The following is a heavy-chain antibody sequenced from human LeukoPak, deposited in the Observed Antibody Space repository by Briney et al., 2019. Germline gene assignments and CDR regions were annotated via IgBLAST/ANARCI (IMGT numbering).Heavy chain of an antibody. Sequence: GGSLTHSCAASGFTFSNYGKTWVRQAPGKTLEWVSTIVGRNGDTYYTDSVKGRFTISRDISKNSVYLQISSLRGDDTAVYYCAKYGVVLPPGSHIPHWFDFWG. V-gene: IGHV3-23*01. D-gene: IGHD2-15*01. CDR2: IVGRNGDT. J-gene: IGHJ5*01. CDR3: AKYGVVLPPGSHIPHWFDF. CDR1: GFTFSNYG.